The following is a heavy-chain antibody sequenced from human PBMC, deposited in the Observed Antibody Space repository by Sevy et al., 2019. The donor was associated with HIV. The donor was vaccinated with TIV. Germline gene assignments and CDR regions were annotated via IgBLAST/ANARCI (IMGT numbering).Heavy chain of an antibody. CDR2: IYDTGDT. V-gene: IGHV4-59*13. CDR1: GASMSGYY. D-gene: IGHD1-1*01. CDR3: ARGRSNFRY. Sequence: SETLSLTCTLSGASMSGYYWSWIRQPPGKGLEWIGYIYDTGDTNFNPSLKSRVTISQDTSKTQFSLSLSSVNTADTAVYCGARGRSNFRYWSQGTLVTVSS. J-gene: IGHJ4*02.